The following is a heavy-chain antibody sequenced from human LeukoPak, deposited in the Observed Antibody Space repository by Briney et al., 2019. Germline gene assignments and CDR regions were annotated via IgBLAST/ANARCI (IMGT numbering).Heavy chain of an antibody. V-gene: IGHV3-23*01. CDR3: ANPHAWNTLSYYYYGMDV. Sequence: PGGSLRLSCAASGFTFSSYAMSWVRQAPGKGLEWVSAISGSGGSTYYADSVKGRFTISRDNSKNTLYLQMNSLRAEDTAVYYCANPHAWNTLSYYYYGMDVWGQGTTVTVSS. D-gene: IGHD1-1*01. CDR2: ISGSGGST. CDR1: GFTFSSYA. J-gene: IGHJ6*02.